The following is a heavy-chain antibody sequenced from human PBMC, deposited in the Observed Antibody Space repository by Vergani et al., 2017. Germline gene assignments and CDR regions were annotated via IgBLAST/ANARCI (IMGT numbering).Heavy chain of an antibody. CDR2: IYSDSST. J-gene: IGHJ6*02. D-gene: IGHD4-17*01. V-gene: IGHV3-53*02. CDR1: GFTVINNY. CDR3: AGDRYGDYVVFYYYYGMDV. Sequence: EVQLVETGGGLIQPGGSLRLSCAASGFTVINNYMSWVRQAPGKGLEWVSIIYSDSSTYYADSVKGRFTISRDNSENTLYLQMNSLRAEDTAVYYCAGDRYGDYVVFYYYYGMDVSGQVTTVTVSS.